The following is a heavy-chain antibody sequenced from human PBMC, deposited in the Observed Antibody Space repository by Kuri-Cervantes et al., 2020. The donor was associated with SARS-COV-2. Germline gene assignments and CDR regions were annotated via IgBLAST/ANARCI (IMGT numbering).Heavy chain of an antibody. Sequence: GGSLRLSCAASGFTFSSYEMNWVRQAPGKGLEWVSYISSSGSTIYYADSVKGRFTISRDNAKNSLYLQMNSLRAEDTAVYYCARDNRTPYYDFWSGPDYWGQGTLVTVSS. CDR3: ARDNRTPYYDFWSGPDY. V-gene: IGHV3-48*03. CDR2: ISSSGSTI. D-gene: IGHD3-3*01. CDR1: GFTFSSYE. J-gene: IGHJ4*02.